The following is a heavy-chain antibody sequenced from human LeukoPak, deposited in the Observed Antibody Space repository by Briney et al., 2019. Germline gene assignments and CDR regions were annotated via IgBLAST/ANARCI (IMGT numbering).Heavy chain of an antibody. CDR1: GFTVSSNS. Sequence: GGSLRLSCTVSGFTVSSNSMSWVRQAPGKGLEWVSFIYSDNTHYSDSVKGRFTISRDNSKNTLYLQMNSLRAEDTAFYYCARNMGSGYYFAEGYWGQGILVTVSS. J-gene: IGHJ4*02. CDR2: IYSDNT. D-gene: IGHD3-22*01. CDR3: ARNMGSGYYFAEGY. V-gene: IGHV3-53*01.